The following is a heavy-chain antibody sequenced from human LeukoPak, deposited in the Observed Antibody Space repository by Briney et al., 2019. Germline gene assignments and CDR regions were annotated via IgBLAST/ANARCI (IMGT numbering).Heavy chain of an antibody. CDR3: TKEGAVTGSMWFDH. V-gene: IGHV3-30*04. Sequence: SGGSLRLSCAASGFTFSSYAMHWVRQAPGKGLEWVAVISSDGRITYYADSVKGRFTISRDNSKSTMYVQMNSLRTEDTAVYYCTKEGAVTGSMWFDHWGQGTLVTVSS. CDR2: ISSDGRIT. J-gene: IGHJ5*02. CDR1: GFTFSSYA. D-gene: IGHD6-19*01.